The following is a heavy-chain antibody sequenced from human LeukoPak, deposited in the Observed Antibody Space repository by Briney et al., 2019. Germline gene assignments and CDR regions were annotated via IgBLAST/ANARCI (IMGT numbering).Heavy chain of an antibody. CDR1: GFDFNNYN. D-gene: IGHD1-1*01. CDR2: IRYDGSNK. Sequence: PGGSLRLSCAASGFDFNNYNMNWVRQAPGKGLEWVAFIRYDGSNKYHADSVKGRFTISRDNSKNTVYLQMNSLRAEDTAVYFCAKEYGYDYNYFYSMDVWGKGTTVTISS. CDR3: AKEYGYDYNYFYSMDV. J-gene: IGHJ6*03. V-gene: IGHV3-30*02.